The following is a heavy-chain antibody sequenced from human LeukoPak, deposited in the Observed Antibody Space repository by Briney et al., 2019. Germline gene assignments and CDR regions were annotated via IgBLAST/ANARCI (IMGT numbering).Heavy chain of an antibody. D-gene: IGHD6-19*01. V-gene: IGHV3-48*01. CDR1: GFTFSSYS. CDR2: ISSSSSTI. CDR3: ARDMSSSGWYDHGGMDV. Sequence: GGSLRLSCAASGFTFSSYSMNWVRQAPGKGLEWGSYISSSSSTIYYADSVKGRFTISRDNAKNSLYLQMNSLRAEDTAVYYCARDMSSSGWYDHGGMDVWGQGTTVTVSS. J-gene: IGHJ6*02.